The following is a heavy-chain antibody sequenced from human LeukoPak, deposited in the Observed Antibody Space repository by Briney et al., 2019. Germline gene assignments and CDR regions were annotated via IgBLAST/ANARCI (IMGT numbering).Heavy chain of an antibody. CDR3: ARGPYGSGSYNWFDP. D-gene: IGHD3-10*01. J-gene: IGHJ5*02. Sequence: ASVKVSCKASGYTFTGYYMHWVRQAPGQGLEWMGWINPNNGGTNYAQKFQGRVTMTRDTSISTAYMELSRLRSDDTAVYYCARGPYGSGSYNWFDPWGQGTLVTVSS. CDR2: INPNNGGT. V-gene: IGHV1-2*02. CDR1: GYTFTGYY.